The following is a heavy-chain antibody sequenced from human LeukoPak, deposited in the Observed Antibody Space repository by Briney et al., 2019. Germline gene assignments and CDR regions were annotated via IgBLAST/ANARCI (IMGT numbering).Heavy chain of an antibody. J-gene: IGHJ6*02. CDR1: GGSISSSSYY. Sequence: SETLSLTCTVSGGSISSSSYYWGWIRQPPGKGLEWIGIIYYSGSTYYNPSLKSRVTISVDTSKNQFSLKLSSVTAADTAVYYCASGKYYDFWCGYRNYYYGMDVWGQGTTVTVSS. CDR2: IYYSGST. D-gene: IGHD3-3*01. V-gene: IGHV4-39*01. CDR3: ASGKYYDFWCGYRNYYYGMDV.